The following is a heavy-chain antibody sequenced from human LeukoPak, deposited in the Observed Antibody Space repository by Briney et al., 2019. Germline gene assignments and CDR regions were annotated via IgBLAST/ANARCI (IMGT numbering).Heavy chain of an antibody. V-gene: IGHV4-59*01. CDR1: GGSISSYY. CDR2: IYYSGST. D-gene: IGHD1-26*01. J-gene: IGHJ4*02. Sequence: SETLSLTCTVSGGSISSYYWSWIRQPPGKGLEWIGYIYYSGSTNYNPSLKSRVTISVDTSKNQFSLKLSSVTAADTAVYYCARAGGSYLYGLAVFDYWGQGTLVTVSS. CDR3: ARAGGSYLYGLAVFDY.